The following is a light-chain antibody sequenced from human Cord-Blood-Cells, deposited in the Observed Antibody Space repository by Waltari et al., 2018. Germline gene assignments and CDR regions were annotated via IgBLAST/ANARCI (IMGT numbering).Light chain of an antibody. CDR2: DVS. J-gene: IGLJ3*02. CDR1: SSDVGGYNY. CDR3: CSYAGSYTWV. Sequence: QSALTLPRSVSRSPGQSVTIPCTGTSSDVGGYNYVSWYQQHPGKAPKLMIYDVSKRPSGVPDRFSGSKSGNTASLTISGLQAEDEADYYCCSYAGSYTWVFGGGTKLTVL. V-gene: IGLV2-11*01.